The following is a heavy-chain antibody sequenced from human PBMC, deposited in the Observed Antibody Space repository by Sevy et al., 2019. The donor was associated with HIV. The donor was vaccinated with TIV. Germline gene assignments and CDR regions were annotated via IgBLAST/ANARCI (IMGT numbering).Heavy chain of an antibody. D-gene: IGHD3-22*01. J-gene: IGHJ4*02. V-gene: IGHV5-51*01. CDR1: GYSFTSHW. CDR3: ATSRSGYFDSSGYYIY. Sequence: GESLKISCEGSGYSFTSHWIGWVRHMPGKGLEWMGIIYPDDSETRYSPSFQGQVTFSADKSISTDYLQWSSLKASDTAMYYCATSRSGYFDSSGYYIYWGQGTMVTVSS. CDR2: IYPDDSET.